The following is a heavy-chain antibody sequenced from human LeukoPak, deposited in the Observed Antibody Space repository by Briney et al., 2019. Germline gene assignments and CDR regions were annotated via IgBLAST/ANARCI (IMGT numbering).Heavy chain of an antibody. V-gene: IGHV4-39*01. D-gene: IGHD6-13*01. J-gene: IGHJ4*02. CDR3: ARHGYSSSWYPIDY. CDR2: IYYSGST. CDR1: GGSISSSSYY. Sequence: SETLSLTCTVSGGSISSSSYYWGWIRQPQGKGLERIGSIYYSGSTYYSPSLKSRVTISVDTSKNQFSLNLSSVTAADTAVYYRARHGYSSSWYPIDYWGQGTLVTVSS.